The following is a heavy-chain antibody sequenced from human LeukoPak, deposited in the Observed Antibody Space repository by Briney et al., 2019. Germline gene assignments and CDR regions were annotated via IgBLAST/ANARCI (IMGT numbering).Heavy chain of an antibody. Sequence: GRSLRLSCAASGFTFSSYAMHWVRQAPGKGREWVAVISYDGSNKYYADSVKGRFTISRDNSKNTLYLQMNSLRAEDTAVYYCARDEGVEAAMVGYWGQGTLVTVSS. J-gene: IGHJ4*02. CDR2: ISYDGSNK. CDR3: ARDEGVEAAMVGY. CDR1: GFTFSSYA. D-gene: IGHD5-18*01. V-gene: IGHV3-30*04.